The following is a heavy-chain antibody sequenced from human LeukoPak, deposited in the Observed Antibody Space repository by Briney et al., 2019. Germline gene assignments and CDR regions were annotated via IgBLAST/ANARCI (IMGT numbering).Heavy chain of an antibody. V-gene: IGHV4-59*01. D-gene: IGHD5-18*01. CDR1: GDSISSYY. J-gene: IGHJ4*02. CDR3: TRGGYNYDSPPGDPFDY. CDR2: IYYRGNT. Sequence: SETLSLTCTVSGDSISSYYWSWIRQPPGKGLEWIGYIYYRGNTNYNPSLKSRVTISVDMSKNQFSLKLSSVTAADTAVYYCTRGGYNYDSPPGDPFDYWGQGTLVTVSS.